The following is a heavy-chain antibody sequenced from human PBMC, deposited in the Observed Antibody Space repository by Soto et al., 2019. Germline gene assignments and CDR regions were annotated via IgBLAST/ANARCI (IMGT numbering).Heavy chain of an antibody. J-gene: IGHJ4*02. Sequence: PSETLSLTCAVYGGSFSGYYWSWIRQPPGKGLEWIGEINHSGSTNYSPSLKSRVTISVDTSKNQFSLKLSSVTAADTAVSYCARSMTTVVTLEYWGQGTLVTVSS. CDR1: GGSFSGYY. CDR2: INHSGST. CDR3: ARSMTTVVTLEY. D-gene: IGHD4-17*01. V-gene: IGHV4-34*01.